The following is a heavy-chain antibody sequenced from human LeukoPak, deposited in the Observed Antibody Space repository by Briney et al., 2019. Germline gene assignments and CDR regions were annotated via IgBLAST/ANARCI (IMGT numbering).Heavy chain of an antibody. CDR3: AGGPQSEY. CDR1: GFTFNTYA. D-gene: IGHD1-14*01. CDR2: ITGSGGAST. V-gene: IGHV3-23*01. J-gene: IGHJ4*02. Sequence: PRGSLRLSCAASGFTFNTYAMSWVRQAPGKGLEWVSAITGSGGASTYYADSVKGRFTISRDDSKYTLYLQMSSLRGEDTAVYYCAGGPQSEYWGQGTLVTVSS.